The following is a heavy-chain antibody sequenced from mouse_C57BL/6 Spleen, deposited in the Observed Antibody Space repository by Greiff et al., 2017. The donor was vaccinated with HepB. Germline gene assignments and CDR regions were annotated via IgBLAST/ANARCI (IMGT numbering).Heavy chain of an antibody. D-gene: IGHD1-1*01. CDR1: GYTFTDYN. CDR3: ARGSDRYYGSFDY. V-gene: IGHV1-18*01. J-gene: IGHJ2*01. Sequence: EVQLHQSGPELVKPGASVKIPCKASGYTFTDYNMDWVKQSHGKSLEWIGDINPNNGGTIYNQKFKGKATLTVDKSSSTAYMELRSLTSEDTAVYYCARGSDRYYGSFDYWGQGTTLTVSS. CDR2: INPNNGGT.